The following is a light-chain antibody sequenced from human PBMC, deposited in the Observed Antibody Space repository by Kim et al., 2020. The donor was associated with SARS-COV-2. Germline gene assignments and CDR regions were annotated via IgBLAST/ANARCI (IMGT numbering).Light chain of an antibody. Sequence: SITISCTGTSSDVGGYNYVSWYQQHPGKAPKLMIYDVSNRPSGFSNRFSGSKSGNTASLTISGLQAEDEADYYCSSYTSSSTPLYVFGTGTKVTVL. CDR2: DVS. CDR3: SSYTSSSTPLYV. CDR1: SSDVGGYNY. V-gene: IGLV2-14*03. J-gene: IGLJ1*01.